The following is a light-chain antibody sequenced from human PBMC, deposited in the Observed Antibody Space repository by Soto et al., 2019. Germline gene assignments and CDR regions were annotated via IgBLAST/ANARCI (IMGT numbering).Light chain of an antibody. J-gene: IGLJ1*01. V-gene: IGLV1-47*01. Sequence: QSVLTQPPSASGTPGQRVTISCSGSSSNTGSNYVYWYQQPPGTAPKLLIYRNNQRPSGVPDRFSGSKSGTSASLAISGLRSEDEADYYCAAWDDSLSGFYVFVTGTKVTVL. CDR3: AAWDDSLSGFYV. CDR1: SSNTGSNY. CDR2: RNN.